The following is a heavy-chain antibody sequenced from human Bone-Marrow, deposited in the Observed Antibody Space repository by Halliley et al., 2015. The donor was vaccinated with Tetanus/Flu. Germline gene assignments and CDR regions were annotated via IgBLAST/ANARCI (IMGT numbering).Heavy chain of an antibody. CDR2: TYYKSKWYN. D-gene: IGHD3-10*01. CDR3: ARDRGLLFDF. Sequence: GLVKPSQTLSLTCGISGDSVSSDTAAWNWIRQPPSRGLEWLGRTYYKSKWYNDCAVSVKGRITINSDTSKNQFSLHLNSMTPEDTAVYYCARDRGLLFDFWGQGILVTVSS. V-gene: IGHV6-1*01. J-gene: IGHJ4*02. CDR1: GDSVSSDTAA.